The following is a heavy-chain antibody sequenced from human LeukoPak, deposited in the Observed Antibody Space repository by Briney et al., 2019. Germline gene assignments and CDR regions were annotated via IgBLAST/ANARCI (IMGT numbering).Heavy chain of an antibody. V-gene: IGHV3-21*01. CDR1: GFTFSSYS. J-gene: IGHJ5*02. CDR2: ISSSSSYI. CDR3: ARGSIAAAGSPNWFDP. Sequence: GGSLRLSCAASGFTFSSYSMNWVRQAPGKGLEWVSSISSSSSYIHYADSVKGRFTIPRDNAKNSLYLQMNSLRAEDTAVYYCARGSIAAAGSPNWFDPWGQGTLVTVSS. D-gene: IGHD6-13*01.